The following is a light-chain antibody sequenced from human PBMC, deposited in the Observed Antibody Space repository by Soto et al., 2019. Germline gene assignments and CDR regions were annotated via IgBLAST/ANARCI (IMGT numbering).Light chain of an antibody. CDR1: QSINSW. CDR3: QQYNSYPWT. V-gene: IGKV1-5*03. J-gene: IGKJ1*01. CDR2: KAS. Sequence: DIQMTQSPSTLSASVGDRVTITCRASQSINSWLAWYQQKPGKAPNLLIYKASSLESGVPSRFSGSGSGTESTLTISSLQPDDFATYYCQQYNSYPWTFGQGTKVEIK.